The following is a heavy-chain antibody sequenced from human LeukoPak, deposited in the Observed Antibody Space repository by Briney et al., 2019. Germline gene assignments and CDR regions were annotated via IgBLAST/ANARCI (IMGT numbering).Heavy chain of an antibody. Sequence: QPGGSLRLSCAASGFTLSSYAMSWVRQAPGKGLEWVSAISAGSTSSYYADSVKGRFTISRDNSKNTLYLQMKSLRAEDTAVYFCAREQWFVNSYYFDYWGQGSLVTVSS. CDR1: GFTLSSYA. CDR3: AREQWFVNSYYFDY. J-gene: IGHJ4*02. D-gene: IGHD3-10*01. CDR2: ISAGSTSS. V-gene: IGHV3-23*01.